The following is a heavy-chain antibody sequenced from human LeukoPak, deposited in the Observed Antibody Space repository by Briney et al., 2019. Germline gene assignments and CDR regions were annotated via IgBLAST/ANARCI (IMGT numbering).Heavy chain of an antibody. Sequence: PGGSLRLSCVASGFDFRSYSMNWVRQAPGKGLEWVSYISSFGGTIYYADSVKGRFTISRDNAKNSLYLQMNSLRADDTAVYYCARSGGGGESYYRSSAYYFDYWGQGTLVTVSS. J-gene: IGHJ4*02. V-gene: IGHV3-48*01. CDR1: GFDFRSYS. CDR3: ARSGGGGESYYRSSAYYFDY. D-gene: IGHD1-26*01. CDR2: ISSFGGTI.